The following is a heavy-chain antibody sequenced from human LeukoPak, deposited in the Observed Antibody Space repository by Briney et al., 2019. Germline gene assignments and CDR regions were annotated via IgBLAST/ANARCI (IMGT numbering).Heavy chain of an antibody. Sequence: PSETLSLTCTVSGGSISSSSYYWGWIRQPPGKGLEWIGSIYYSGSTYYNPSLKSRVTISVDTSKNQFSLKLSSVTAADTAVYYCARRSPAARRYYYYYMDVWGKGTTVTVSS. CDR3: ARRSPAARRYYYYYMDV. CDR2: IYYSGST. V-gene: IGHV4-39*07. J-gene: IGHJ6*03. D-gene: IGHD6-6*01. CDR1: GGSISSSSYY.